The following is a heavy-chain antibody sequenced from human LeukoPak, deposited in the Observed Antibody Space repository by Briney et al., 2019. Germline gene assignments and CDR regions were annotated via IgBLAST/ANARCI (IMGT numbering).Heavy chain of an antibody. Sequence: SETLSLTCTVSGGSISSVNYYWGWIRQPPGKGLEWIGTIYYSGTTYYNPSLKSRVTISVDTSKNQFSLKLSSVTAADTAVYYCARVKRLGYFDYWGQGTLVTVSS. D-gene: IGHD6-19*01. J-gene: IGHJ4*02. V-gene: IGHV4-39*07. CDR1: GGSISSVNYY. CDR2: IYYSGTT. CDR3: ARVKRLGYFDY.